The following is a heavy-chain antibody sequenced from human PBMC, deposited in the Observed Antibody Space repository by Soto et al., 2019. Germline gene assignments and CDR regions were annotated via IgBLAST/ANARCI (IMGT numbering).Heavy chain of an antibody. Sequence: PGKGLEWIGSMYYSGSTFYNPSLKSRVTISVDTSKNQLSLKLSSVTASDTAVYYCARHPYSVSYPVVGGTAILVPGFDIRAKGT. CDR3: ARHPYSVSYPVVGGTAILVPGFDI. CDR2: MYYSGST. D-gene: IGHD2-21*02. J-gene: IGHJ3*02. V-gene: IGHV4-39*01.